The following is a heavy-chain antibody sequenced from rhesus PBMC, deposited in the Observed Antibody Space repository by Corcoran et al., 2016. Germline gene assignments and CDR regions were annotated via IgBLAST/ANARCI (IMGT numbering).Heavy chain of an antibody. CDR2: INGNSGST. J-gene: IGHJ4*01. CDR3: ASRMITGYYYTAFDY. Sequence: QVHLQESGPGLVKPSETLSLTCAVSGGSFRSYWWSWIRPPPGKGLEWIGEINGNSGSTNYNPSLKSRVTISKDASKNQCSLKLSSVTAADTAVYYCASRMITGYYYTAFDYWGQGVLVTVSS. V-gene: IGHV4-80*01. D-gene: IGHD3-9*01. CDR1: GGSFRSYW.